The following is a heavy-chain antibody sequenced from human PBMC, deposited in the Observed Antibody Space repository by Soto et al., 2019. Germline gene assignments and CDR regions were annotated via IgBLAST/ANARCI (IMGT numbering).Heavy chain of an antibody. CDR2: FDPEDGET. V-gene: IGHV1-24*01. J-gene: IGHJ6*02. CDR1: RYTLTELS. Sequence: QVQLVQSGAEVKKPGASVKVSCKVSRYTLTELSMHWVRQASGKGLEWMGGFDPEDGETIYAQGFQGRVTMTEDTSTDTAYMELSSLTSEVSAVYYCATDLGQLLQRKGSRYYYGMDVWGQGTTVTVSS. CDR3: ATDLGQLLQRKGSRYYYGMDV. D-gene: IGHD2-15*01.